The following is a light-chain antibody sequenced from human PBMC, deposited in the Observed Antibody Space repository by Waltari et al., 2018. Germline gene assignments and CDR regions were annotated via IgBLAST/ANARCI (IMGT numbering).Light chain of an antibody. CDR3: QHYLRLPAT. CDR1: QSVSRA. J-gene: IGKJ1*01. V-gene: IGKV3-20*01. Sequence: EIVLTQSPGTLSLSPGERATLSCRASQSVSRALAWYQQKPGQAPRLLIYGASNRATCIPDMLSGRGSGTGFSLTISGLEPEDFAVYYCQHYLRLPATFGQGTKVEIK. CDR2: GAS.